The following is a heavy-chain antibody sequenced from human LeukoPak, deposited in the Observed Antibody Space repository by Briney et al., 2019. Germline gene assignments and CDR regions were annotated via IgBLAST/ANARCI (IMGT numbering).Heavy chain of an antibody. J-gene: IGHJ4*02. Sequence: SQTLSLTCAISGDSVSSNSAAWNWIRQSPSRGLEWLGRTYYRSKWYNDYAVSVKSRITINPDTSKNQFSLQLNSVTPEDTAVYYCAREEYYDILTGLVSRIFDYWGQGTQVTVSS. D-gene: IGHD3-9*01. V-gene: IGHV6-1*01. CDR3: AREEYYDILTGLVSRIFDY. CDR1: GDSVSSNSAA. CDR2: TYYRSKWYN.